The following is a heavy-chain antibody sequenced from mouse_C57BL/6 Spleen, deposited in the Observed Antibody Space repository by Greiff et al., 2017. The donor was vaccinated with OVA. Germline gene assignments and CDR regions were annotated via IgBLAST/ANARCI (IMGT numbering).Heavy chain of an antibody. Sequence: EVKVVESGGGLVKPGGSLKLSCAASGFTFSSYTMSWVRQTPEKRLEWVATISGGGGNTYYPDSVKGRFTISRDNAKNTLYLQMSSLRSEDTALYYCARQLLRYLGFDYWGQGTTLTVSS. V-gene: IGHV5-9*01. CDR3: ARQLLRYLGFDY. D-gene: IGHD1-1*01. J-gene: IGHJ2*01. CDR2: ISGGGGNT. CDR1: GFTFSSYT.